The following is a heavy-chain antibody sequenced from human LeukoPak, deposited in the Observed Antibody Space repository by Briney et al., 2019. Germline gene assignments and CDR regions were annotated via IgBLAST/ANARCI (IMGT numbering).Heavy chain of an antibody. J-gene: IGHJ4*02. CDR1: GYTFTGYY. CDR2: INPNSGGT. D-gene: IGHD6-19*01. V-gene: IGHV1-2*02. CDR3: ARDEGIAVEPDFDY. Sequence: GASVKVSCKASGYTFTGYYMHWVRQAPGQGLEWMGWINPNSGGTNYAQKFQGRVTMTRDTPISTAYMELSRLRSDDTAVYYCARDEGIAVEPDFDYWGQGTLVTVSS.